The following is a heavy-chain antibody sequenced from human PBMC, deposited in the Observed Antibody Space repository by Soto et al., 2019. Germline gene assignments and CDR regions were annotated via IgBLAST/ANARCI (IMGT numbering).Heavy chain of an antibody. CDR2: IHYNGNT. Sequence: SETLSLTCTVSGDSISAPSWSWVRQPPGKGLEWIGNIHYNGNTKYNPSLKSRVTMSVDTSKNQFSLKLISVTAADTAKYFCAREGNLGRWLQPLDFWGQGTLVT. CDR3: AREGNLGRWLQPLDF. V-gene: IGHV4-59*11. CDR1: GDSISAPS. D-gene: IGHD5-12*01. J-gene: IGHJ4*02.